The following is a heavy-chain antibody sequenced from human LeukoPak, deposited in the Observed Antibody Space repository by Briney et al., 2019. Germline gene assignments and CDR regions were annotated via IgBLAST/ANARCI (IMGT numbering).Heavy chain of an antibody. CDR3: ARVAKERVGGVYYFDY. J-gene: IGHJ4*02. V-gene: IGHV3-30*03. CDR1: GLTLNNFG. CDR2: ISYDGSDK. D-gene: IGHD1-1*01. Sequence: PGRSLRLSCAATGLTLNNFGMNWVRQAPGKGLEWVAIISYDGSDKYYADSVKGRFTISRDISNNTVYLQMNSLRAGDTALYYCARVAKERVGGVYYFDYWGQGTLVTVSS.